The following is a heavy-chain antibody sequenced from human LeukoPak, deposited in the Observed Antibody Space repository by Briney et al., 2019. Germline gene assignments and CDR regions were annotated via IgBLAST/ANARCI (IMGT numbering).Heavy chain of an antibody. J-gene: IGHJ5*02. D-gene: IGHD6-13*01. CDR2: INHSGST. CDR1: GGSFSDSY. V-gene: IGHV4-34*01. CDR3: ARVTTWRGYSSSWYGNWFDP. Sequence: SETLSLTCAVYGGSFSDSYWTWIRQPPGKGLEWIGEINHSGSTNYNPSLKSRVTISVDTSKNQFSLKLSSVTAADTAVYYCARVTTWRGYSSSWYGNWFDPWGQGTLVTVSS.